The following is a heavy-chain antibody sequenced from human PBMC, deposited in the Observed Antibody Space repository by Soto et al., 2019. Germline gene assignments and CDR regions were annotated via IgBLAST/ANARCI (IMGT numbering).Heavy chain of an antibody. Sequence: SVTLSVTCTVSGGSISSYYWSWIRQPPGKGLEWIGYIYYSGSTNYNPSLKSRVTISVDTSKNQFSLKLSSVTAADTAVYYCARGTVTTVGNAFDIWGQGTMVTVSS. D-gene: IGHD4-17*01. CDR3: ARGTVTTVGNAFDI. CDR2: IYYSGST. V-gene: IGHV4-59*01. CDR1: GGSISSYY. J-gene: IGHJ3*02.